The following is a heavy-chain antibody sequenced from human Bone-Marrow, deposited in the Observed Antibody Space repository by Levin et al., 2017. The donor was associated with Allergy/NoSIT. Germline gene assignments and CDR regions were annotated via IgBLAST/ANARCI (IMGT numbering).Heavy chain of an antibody. D-gene: IGHD3-22*01. CDR2: ITTSSTYI. J-gene: IGHJ4*02. Sequence: RGESLKISCTASGFTFSSYSMNWVRQAPGKGLEWVSSITTSSTYIYYAASVRGRFTISRDNAKNSLYLQMDSLRAEDTAVYYCVRGDAYYNESSGYRYWGQGTLVTVSS. CDR1: GFTFSSYS. V-gene: IGHV3-21*01. CDR3: VRGDAYYNESSGYRY.